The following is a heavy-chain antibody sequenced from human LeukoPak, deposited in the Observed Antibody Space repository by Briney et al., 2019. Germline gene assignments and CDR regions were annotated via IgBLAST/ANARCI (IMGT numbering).Heavy chain of an antibody. D-gene: IGHD3-3*01. V-gene: IGHV4-39*02. CDR3: ARDHLANLASRLFDP. J-gene: IGHJ5*02. CDR2: IYYSATT. Sequence: SETLSLTCTVSGDSISSSSYYWGWIRQPPGKGLEWIGSIYYSATTYYHPSLKSRVTISADTSKNQFSLKLSSVTAADTAVYYCARDHLANLASRLFDPWGQGTLVTVSS. CDR1: GDSISSSSYY.